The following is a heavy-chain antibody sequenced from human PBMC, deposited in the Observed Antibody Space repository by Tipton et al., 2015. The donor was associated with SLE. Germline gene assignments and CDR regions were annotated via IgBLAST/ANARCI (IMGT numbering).Heavy chain of an antibody. CDR3: ARITVPTAMDFYYYYMDV. V-gene: IGHV4-61*02. Sequence: TLSLTCSVSGGSISSGSYYWSWIRQPAGGGLGWIGRIYTRGSTNYNPSLESRGTISFDTSRNQFSLKLSSVTAADTAQYYCARITVPTAMDFYYYYMDVWGNGTTVTVSS. CDR2: IYTRGST. D-gene: IGHD2-2*01. CDR1: GGSISSGSYY. J-gene: IGHJ6*03.